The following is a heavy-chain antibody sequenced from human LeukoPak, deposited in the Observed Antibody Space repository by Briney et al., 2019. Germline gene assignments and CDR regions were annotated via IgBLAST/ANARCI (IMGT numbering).Heavy chain of an antibody. V-gene: IGHV1-18*01. CDR3: ARDSFLIGDRLPFDY. CDR2: VSAYNGST. CDR1: GFPFTSYG. Sequence: ASVKVSCKASGFPFTSYGFSWVRQAPGQGLEWMGWVSAYNGSTNYAGNLQGRVTMTTDTSTSTAYMELKSLRSDDTAVYYCARDSFLIGDRLPFDYWGQGTLVTVSS. D-gene: IGHD7-27*01. J-gene: IGHJ4*02.